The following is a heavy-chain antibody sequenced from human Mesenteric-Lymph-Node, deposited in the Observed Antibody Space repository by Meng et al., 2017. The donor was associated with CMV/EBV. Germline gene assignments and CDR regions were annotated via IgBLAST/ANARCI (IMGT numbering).Heavy chain of an antibody. CDR1: GFTSSSYG. CDR2: ISGSGGST. CDR3: AKCAFGGELLFDY. D-gene: IGHD3-10*01. Sequence: GESLKISCAASGFTSSSYGMHWVRQAPGKGLEWVSAISGSGGSTYYADSVKGRFTISRDNSKNTLYLQMNSLRAEDTAVYYCAKCAFGGELLFDYWGQGTLVTVSS. V-gene: IGHV3-23*01. J-gene: IGHJ4*02.